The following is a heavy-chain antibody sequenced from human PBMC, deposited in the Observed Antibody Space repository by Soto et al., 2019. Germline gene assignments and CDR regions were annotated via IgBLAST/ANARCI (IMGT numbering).Heavy chain of an antibody. Sequence: GGSLRFSCAASGFTFSSYSMNWVRQAPGKGLEWVSYISSSSSTIYYADSVKGRFTISRDNAKNSLYLQMNSLRAEDTAVYYCARAGGRYDILTGYFYFDYWGQGTLVTVSS. CDR3: ARAGGRYDILTGYFYFDY. CDR2: ISSSSSTI. J-gene: IGHJ4*02. D-gene: IGHD3-9*01. CDR1: GFTFSSYS. V-gene: IGHV3-48*01.